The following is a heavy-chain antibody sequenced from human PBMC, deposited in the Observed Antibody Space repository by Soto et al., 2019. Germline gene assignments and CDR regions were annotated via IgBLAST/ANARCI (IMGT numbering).Heavy chain of an antibody. Sequence: PGGSLSLSCAASGFPFSNAWMSWVSQAPGKGLEWVGRINSKTDDGTTDYAALVKGRFTISRDDPKNTLYLQMNSLKTEVTAVYYCTTGREQWLAVDWFDPWAQGTLVTVSS. J-gene: IGHJ5*02. CDR1: GFPFSNAW. D-gene: IGHD6-19*01. CDR2: INSKTDDGTT. V-gene: IGHV3-15*01. CDR3: TTGREQWLAVDWFDP.